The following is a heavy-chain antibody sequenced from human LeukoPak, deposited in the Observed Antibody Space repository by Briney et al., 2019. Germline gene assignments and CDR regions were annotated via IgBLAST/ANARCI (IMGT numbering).Heavy chain of an antibody. J-gene: IGHJ4*02. D-gene: IGHD3-10*01. V-gene: IGHV5-51*01. CDR2: IYPGDSDT. Sequence: GESLKISCQSSGHNFIYYWIAWVRQMPGRGLEWMGIIYPGDSDTRYSPSFQGQVTFSTDKSITTAYLQWTSLKASDTAIYYCARFYGSGAYYTKRFESWGQGTLVIVSS. CDR1: GHNFIYYW. CDR3: ARFYGSGAYYTKRFES.